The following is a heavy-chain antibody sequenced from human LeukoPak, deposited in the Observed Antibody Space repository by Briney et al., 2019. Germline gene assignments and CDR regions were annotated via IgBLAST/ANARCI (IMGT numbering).Heavy chain of an antibody. J-gene: IGHJ6*03. CDR3: ARGEKNILTGYHSLYYYMDV. CDR1: GFTFSSYS. CDR2: ISSSSSYI. V-gene: IGHV3-21*01. Sequence: KTGGSLRLSCAASGFTFSSYSMNWVRQAPGKGLEWVSSISSSSSYIYYADSVKGRFTISRDNAKNSLYLQMNSLRAEDTAVYYCARGEKNILTGYHSLYYYMDVWGKGTTVAVSS. D-gene: IGHD3-9*01.